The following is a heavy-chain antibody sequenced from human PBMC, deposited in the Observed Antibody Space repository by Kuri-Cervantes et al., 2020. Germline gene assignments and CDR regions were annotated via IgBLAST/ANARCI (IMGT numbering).Heavy chain of an antibody. D-gene: IGHD6-13*01. J-gene: IGHJ6*03. CDR2: INSDGSST. Sequence: GESLKISCAASGFIFSSYWMHWVRQAPGKGLVWVSRINSDGSSTSYADSVKGRFTISRDNAKNSLYLQMNSLRAEDTAVYYCARAATVDLSSSSWELYSYYYYYMDVWGKGTTVTVSS. V-gene: IGHV3-74*01. CDR3: ARAATVDLSSSSWELYSYYYYYMDV. CDR1: GFIFSSYW.